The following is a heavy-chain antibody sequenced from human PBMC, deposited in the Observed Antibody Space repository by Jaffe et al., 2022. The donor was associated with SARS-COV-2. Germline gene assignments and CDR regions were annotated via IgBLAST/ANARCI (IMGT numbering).Heavy chain of an antibody. D-gene: IGHD3-3*01. V-gene: IGHV4-39*01. CDR1: GGSISSSSYY. CDR3: ARHDLTIFGVVLYNWFDP. Sequence: QLQLQESGPGLVKPSETLSLTCTVSGGSISSSSYYWGWIRQPPGKGLEWIGSIYYSGSTYYNPSLKSRVTISVDTSKNQFSLKLSSVTAADTAVYYCARHDLTIFGVVLYNWFDPWGQGTLVTVSS. CDR2: IYYSGST. J-gene: IGHJ5*02.